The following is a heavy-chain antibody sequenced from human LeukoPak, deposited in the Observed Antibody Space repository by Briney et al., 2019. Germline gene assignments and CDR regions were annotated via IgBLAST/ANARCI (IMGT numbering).Heavy chain of an antibody. D-gene: IGHD3-10*01. V-gene: IGHV4-4*07. CDR2: IYSSGST. CDR1: GGSISSYY. Sequence: SETLSLTCTVSGGSISSYYWSWIRQPAGKGLEWIGRIYSSGSTDYNPSLKSRLTISVDTSKNQFSLKLSSVTAADTAVYYCARDPDYYGSGPWGQGTLVTVSS. J-gene: IGHJ5*02. CDR3: ARDPDYYGSGP.